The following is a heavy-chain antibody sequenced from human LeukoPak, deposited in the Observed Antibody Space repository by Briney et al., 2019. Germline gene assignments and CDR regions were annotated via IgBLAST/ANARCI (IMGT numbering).Heavy chain of an antibody. CDR1: GVSISSSNSY. V-gene: IGHV4-39*01. J-gene: IGHJ6*03. CDR2: IYYSGNT. Sequence: SETLSLTCTVSGVSISSSNSYWGWIRQPPGKGLEWIGSIYYSGNTYYNASVKSRVTISIDSSKNQFSLMLSSVTAADTAVYYCARGKNYYYYYYYMDVWGKGTTVTVSS. CDR3: ARGKNYYYYYYYMDV.